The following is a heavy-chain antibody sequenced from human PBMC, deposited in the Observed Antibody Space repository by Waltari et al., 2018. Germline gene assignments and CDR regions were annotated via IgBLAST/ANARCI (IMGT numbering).Heavy chain of an antibody. D-gene: IGHD3-3*01. CDR3: ARAPPYYDFWSGYSSVDAFDI. V-gene: IGHV4-34*01. CDR2: INHSGST. CDR1: GGSFSGYY. Sequence: QVQLQQWGAGLLKPSETLSLTCAVYGGSFSGYYWTWTTQPPGKGLEWIGEINHSGSTNYNPSLKSRVTISVDTSKNQFSLKLSSVTAADTAVYYCARAPPYYDFWSGYSSVDAFDIWGQGTMVTVSS. J-gene: IGHJ3*02.